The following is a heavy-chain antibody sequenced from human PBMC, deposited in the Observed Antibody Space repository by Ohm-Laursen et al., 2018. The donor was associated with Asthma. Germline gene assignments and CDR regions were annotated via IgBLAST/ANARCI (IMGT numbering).Heavy chain of an antibody. CDR3: AREGDLMSGHAFDF. D-gene: IGHD3-3*01. CDR1: GYTFTSYA. V-gene: IGHV1-3*01. CDR2: INAGNGNT. Sequence: GSSVKVSCKASGYTFTSYAMHWVRQAPGQRLEWMGWINAGNGNTKYSQKFQGRVTFTSDTSARTASMELSSLRSEDTAVYYCAREGDLMSGHAFDFWGEGTLVTVSS. J-gene: IGHJ4*02.